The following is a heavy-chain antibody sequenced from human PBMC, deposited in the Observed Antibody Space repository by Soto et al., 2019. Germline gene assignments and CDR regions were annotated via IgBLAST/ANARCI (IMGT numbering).Heavy chain of an antibody. CDR2: IHYSGST. CDR3: AAHDSGGYYAEY. V-gene: IGHV4-39*01. D-gene: IGHD3-22*01. CDR1: GDSVTISDYY. J-gene: IGHJ4*02. Sequence: QLQLQESGPGLVKPSETLSLTCTVSGDSVTISDYYWGWIRQPPGKGLEWIGRIHYSGSTYYNPSLKSRVTISGDTSKKQFSLKLTSVTAADAAVYYCAAHDSGGYYAEYWGQGTLVTVSA.